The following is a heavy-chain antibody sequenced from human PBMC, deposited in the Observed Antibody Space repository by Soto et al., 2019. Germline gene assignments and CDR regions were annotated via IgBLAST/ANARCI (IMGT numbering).Heavy chain of an antibody. D-gene: IGHD3-22*01. J-gene: IGHJ4*01. CDR2: IYYSGST. Sequence: SETLSLTWTVSGGSISSGDYFWSWIRLPPGKGLERIGYIYYSGSTYYNPSLKSRVTISVDTSKNQFALKLSSVTAADTAVYYCARDRRAYDNSGYYTEYWGQGTQVTVSS. V-gene: IGHV4-30-4*01. CDR3: ARDRRAYDNSGYYTEY. CDR1: GGSISSGDYF.